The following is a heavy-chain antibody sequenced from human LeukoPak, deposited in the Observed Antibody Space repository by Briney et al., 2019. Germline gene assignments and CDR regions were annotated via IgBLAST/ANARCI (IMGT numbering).Heavy chain of an antibody. CDR3: ARAGWGDAFDI. J-gene: IGHJ3*02. CDR2: IIPILGIA. D-gene: IGHD1-26*01. V-gene: IGHV1-69*04. CDR1: EYTFTGYY. Sequence: GASVKVSCKASEYTFTGYYIHWVRQAPGQGLEWMGRIIPILGIANYAQKFQGRVTITADKSTSTAYMELSSLRSEDTAVYYCARAGWGDAFDIWGQGTMVTVSS.